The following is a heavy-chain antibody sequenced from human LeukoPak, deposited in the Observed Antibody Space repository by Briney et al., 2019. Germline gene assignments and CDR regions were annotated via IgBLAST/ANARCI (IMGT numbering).Heavy chain of an antibody. J-gene: IGHJ3*02. D-gene: IGHD3-22*01. CDR3: AKDPYDSSGYYYGDAFDI. V-gene: IGHV3-23*01. CDR2: ISGSGGST. CDR1: GFTFSSYA. Sequence: PGGSLRLSCAASGFTFSSYAMSWVRQAPGKGLEGVSAISGSGGSTYYADSVKGRFTISRDNSKNTLYLQMNSLRAEDTAVYYCAKDPYDSSGYYYGDAFDIWGQGTMVTVSS.